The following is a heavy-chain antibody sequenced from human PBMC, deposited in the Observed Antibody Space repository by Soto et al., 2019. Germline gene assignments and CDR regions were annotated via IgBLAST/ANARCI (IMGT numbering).Heavy chain of an antibody. Sequence: EVQLVESGGGLVKPVESLRLSCAASGFTFTNAWMNWVRQAPGKGLEWVGRIRSKTDGGTPDYAAPAKGRFTISRDDSKNTLYVQMNSLKTEDTAIYYCTTEKGYWGQGTLVTVSS. J-gene: IGHJ4*02. CDR1: GFTFTNAW. V-gene: IGHV3-15*07. CDR3: TTEKGY. CDR2: IRSKTDGGTP.